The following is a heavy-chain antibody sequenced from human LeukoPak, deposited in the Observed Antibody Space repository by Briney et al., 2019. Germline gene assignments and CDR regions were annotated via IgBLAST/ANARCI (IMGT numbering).Heavy chain of an antibody. D-gene: IGHD6-6*01. CDR3: AKRSSSPCFYF. CDR2: IGGSGSPT. J-gene: IGHJ4*02. CDR1: GFTFSNYV. Sequence: PGGSLRLSCAASGFTFSNYVMSWVRQAPGKGLEWVSAIGGSGSPTYYADSVKGRFTISRDNSKNTLYLQMNSLRADDTALYYCAKRSSSPCFYFWGKGAMVTVSS. V-gene: IGHV3-23*01.